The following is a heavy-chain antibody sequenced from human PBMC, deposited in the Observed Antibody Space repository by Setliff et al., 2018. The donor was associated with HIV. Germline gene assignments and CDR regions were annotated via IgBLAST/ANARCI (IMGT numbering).Heavy chain of an antibody. Sequence: ASVKVSCKASGYRFTTYGLSWVRQAPGQGLEWMGWISPHSGDTKYAQKVQGRVTMTTDTSTGTSYLELSSLTSEDTAVYYCASTRLRHSTRALDYWGQGTLVTVSS. V-gene: IGHV1-18*01. CDR2: ISPHSGDT. CDR3: ASTRLRHSTRALDY. CDR1: GYRFTTYG. J-gene: IGHJ4*02. D-gene: IGHD6-25*01.